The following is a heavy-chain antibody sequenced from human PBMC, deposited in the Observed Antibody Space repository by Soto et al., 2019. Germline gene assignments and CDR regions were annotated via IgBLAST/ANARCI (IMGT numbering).Heavy chain of an antibody. CDR3: AKLRYYDGSQGFDP. Sequence: QVQLQESGPGLVKPSETLSLTCTVSGGSISRYYWSWIRQPPGKGLEWIGYIYYSGSTNYNPSLKSRVTISVNTSRNEFSLKLSSVTAADTAVYYFAKLRYYDGSQGFDPWCQGPLVTVSS. CDR1: GGSISRYY. CDR2: IYYSGST. V-gene: IGHV4-59*08. D-gene: IGHD3-10*01. J-gene: IGHJ5*02.